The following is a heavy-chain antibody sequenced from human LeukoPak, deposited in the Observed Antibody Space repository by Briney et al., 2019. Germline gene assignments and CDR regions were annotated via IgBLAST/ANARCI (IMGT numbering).Heavy chain of an antibody. CDR2: TSSYNGNT. CDR1: GYTFTSYG. D-gene: IGHD3-22*01. J-gene: IGHJ2*01. CDR3: ARVGGYYPSHWYFDL. V-gene: IGHV1-18*01. Sequence: ASVKVSCKASGYTFTSYGISWVRQAPGQGLEWMGLTSSYNGNTNYAQKLQGRVTMTTDTSTSTAYMKLRSLRSDDTAVYYCARVGGYYPSHWYFDLWGRGTLVTVSS.